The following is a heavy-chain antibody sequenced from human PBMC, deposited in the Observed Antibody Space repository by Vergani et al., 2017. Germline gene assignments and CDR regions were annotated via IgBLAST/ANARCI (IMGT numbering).Heavy chain of an antibody. J-gene: IGHJ3*02. D-gene: IGHD6-13*01. CDR1: GGSISTYY. CDR2: IFYSGST. Sequence: QVQLQESGPGLVKPSETLSLTCTVSGGSISTYYWGWIRQPPGKGLEWIGTIFYSGSTYYNPSLKSRVTISVDTSKNQFSLNLSSVTAADAAVYYCARRGSSIAAAGSVAFDIWGQGTMVTVSS. V-gene: IGHV4-39*01. CDR3: ARRGSSIAAAGSVAFDI.